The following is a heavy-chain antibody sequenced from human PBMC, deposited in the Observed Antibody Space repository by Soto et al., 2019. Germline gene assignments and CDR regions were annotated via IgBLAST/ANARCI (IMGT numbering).Heavy chain of an antibody. J-gene: IGHJ4*02. CDR2: IYCDDDN. V-gene: IGHV2-5*02. CDR3: VHGRGCGEFGA. Sequence: QITLKESGPTLVKPTQTLTLTCSFSGFSFSSNKMGVGWIRQPPGKALEWLALIYCDDDNRYSPSLKSRLTITKDTSYNRVVLTMAIIEPEDTATYYRVHGRGCGEFGAWGQGTLVSVSS. D-gene: IGHD3-10*01. CDR1: GFSFSSNKMG.